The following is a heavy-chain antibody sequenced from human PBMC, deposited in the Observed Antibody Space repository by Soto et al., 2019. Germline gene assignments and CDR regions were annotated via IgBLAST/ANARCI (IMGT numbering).Heavy chain of an antibody. D-gene: IGHD1-7*01. V-gene: IGHV4-31*03. CDR2: IYYSGST. CDR3: ARTRNFPPDYYFDF. Sequence: PSETLSLTCTVSCGSISSGGYCWSWIRQHPGKGLEWIGYIYYSGSTYYNPSLKSRVAILVDTSKKQFSLKLNSVTAADTAVYYCARTRNFPPDYYFDFWGQGTLVTVSS. J-gene: IGHJ4*02. CDR1: CGSISSGGYC.